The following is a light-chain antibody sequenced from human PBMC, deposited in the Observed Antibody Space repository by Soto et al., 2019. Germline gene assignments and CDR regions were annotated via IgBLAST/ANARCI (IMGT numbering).Light chain of an antibody. V-gene: IGLV1-40*01. J-gene: IGLJ7*01. Sequence: QSVLTQPPSVSGAPGQRVTISCTGSSSNIGAGYDVHWYQQLPGTAPKLLIYGNSNRPSEVPDRFSGSKSGTSASLAITGLQAEDEADYYCQSYDSSLRGAVFGGGTQLTVL. CDR1: SSNIGAGYD. CDR3: QSYDSSLRGAV. CDR2: GNS.